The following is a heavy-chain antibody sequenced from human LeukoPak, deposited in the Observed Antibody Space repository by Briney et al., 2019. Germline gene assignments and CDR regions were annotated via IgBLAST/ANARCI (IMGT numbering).Heavy chain of an antibody. CDR1: GASISSGGYY. J-gene: IGHJ4*02. CDR3: ARADGGVRGYYFDY. V-gene: IGHV4-31*03. Sequence: PSETLSLTCTVSGASISSGGYYWSWVRQDPGKGLEWIGYIYYGGSTYYNPSLKSRITISVDTFKNQFSLELSSVTAADSAVYFCARADGGVRGYYFDYWGQGIMVTVSS. CDR2: IYYGGST. D-gene: IGHD3-10*01.